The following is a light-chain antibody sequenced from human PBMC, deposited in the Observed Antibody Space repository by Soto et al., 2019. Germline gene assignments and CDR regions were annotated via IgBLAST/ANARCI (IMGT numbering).Light chain of an antibody. CDR1: QNINSD. Sequence: EIVMTQSPATLSVSPGESATLSCRASQNINSDLAWYVQKPGQAPRRVIYGASTLGTDVPPRFTGSGSGTEFTLTISGLQSEDFAVYYCQQYNSWPITFGQGTRLE. CDR3: QQYNSWPIT. CDR2: GAS. J-gene: IGKJ5*01. V-gene: IGKV3D-15*01.